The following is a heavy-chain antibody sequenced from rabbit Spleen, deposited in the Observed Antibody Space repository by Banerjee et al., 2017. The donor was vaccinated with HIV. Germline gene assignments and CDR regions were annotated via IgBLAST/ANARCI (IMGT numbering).Heavy chain of an antibody. Sequence: QSLEESGGGLVQPEGSLTLTCKASGFSFSSSDYICWVRQAPGKGLEWISCIAGSSSGFTYSATWATGRFTISRTSSTTVDLKMTSLTAADTATYFCARDLAGVIGWNFYLWGQGTLVTVS. CDR1: GFSFSSSDY. CDR3: ARDLAGVIGWNFYL. CDR2: IAGSSSGFT. V-gene: IGHV1S40*01. J-gene: IGHJ4*01. D-gene: IGHD4-1*01.